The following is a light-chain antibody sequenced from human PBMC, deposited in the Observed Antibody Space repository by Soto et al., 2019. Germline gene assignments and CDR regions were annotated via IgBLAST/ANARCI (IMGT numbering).Light chain of an antibody. CDR1: QSVSSSY. V-gene: IGKV3-20*01. CDR3: QQYGSSPFFT. J-gene: IGKJ3*01. CDR2: GAS. Sequence: EIVLTQSPGTLSLSPGERATLSCRASQSVSSSYLAWYQQKPGQAPRLLIYGASSRATGIPDRFSGSGSGTDFTLPISRLEPADFAVYYCQQYGSSPFFTFGPGTKVDIK.